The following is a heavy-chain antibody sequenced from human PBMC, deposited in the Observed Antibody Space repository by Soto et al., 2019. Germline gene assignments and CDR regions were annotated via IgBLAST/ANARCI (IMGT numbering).Heavy chain of an antibody. V-gene: IGHV1-46*03. J-gene: IGHJ4*02. CDR1: GYTFTSYY. CDR2: INPSGGST. D-gene: IGHD2-8*01. CDR3: ARANGYFDY. Sequence: QVQLVQSGAEVKKPGASVKVSCKASGYTFTSYYMHWVRQAPGQGLEWMGIINPSGGSTSYAQKFXXRXTXIRDTSTSTVYMELSSLRSEDTAVYYCARANGYFDYWGQGTLVTVSS.